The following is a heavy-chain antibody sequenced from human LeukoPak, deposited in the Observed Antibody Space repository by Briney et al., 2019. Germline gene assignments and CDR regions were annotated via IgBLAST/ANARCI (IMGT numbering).Heavy chain of an antibody. Sequence: SETLSLTCVVSGGSLCGYYWGWVRQPPGRGLEWIGYVYYSGSTNYNPSFKSRITISVDTSRNQFSLQLSSVTAADTAVYYCARIHRYCSGGACYVLDNWGQGTLVAVSS. J-gene: IGHJ4*02. CDR3: ARIHRYCSGGACYVLDN. CDR2: VYYSGST. CDR1: GGSLCGYY. V-gene: IGHV4-59*01. D-gene: IGHD2-15*01.